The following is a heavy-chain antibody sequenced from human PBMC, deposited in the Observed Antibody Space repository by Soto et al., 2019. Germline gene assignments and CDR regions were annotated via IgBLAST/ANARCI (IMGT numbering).Heavy chain of an antibody. D-gene: IGHD2-21*02. CDR1: GYTFTNYE. CDR2: IHAGNGDT. Sequence: ASVKVSCKASGYTFTNYEIHWVRQSPGQRLEWMAWIHAGNGDTKYSQRFQGRVTITRDSSATTAYMELSSLRSEDTAVYYCGRLSCHTAATGYFYSCAQRTPVPVSA. V-gene: IGHV1-3*01. CDR3: GRLSCHTAATGYFYS. J-gene: IGHJ4*02.